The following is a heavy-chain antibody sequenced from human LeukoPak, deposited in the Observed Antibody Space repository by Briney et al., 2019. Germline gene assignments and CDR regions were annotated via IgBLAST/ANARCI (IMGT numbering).Heavy chain of an antibody. V-gene: IGHV3-23*01. D-gene: IGHD1-26*01. CDR2: ISESGGST. J-gene: IGHJ3*02. CDR1: GLTFSSYA. CDR3: QKDRIGATSMWDAGAFDI. Sequence: GGSLRLSCAASGLTFSSYAMSWVRQPPGKWREWVLVISESGGSTYYADSVKGRFTIYRDNSKNTLYVQMNSLRAADTAVYYCQKDRIGATSMWDAGAFDIWGEGTMVTVSS.